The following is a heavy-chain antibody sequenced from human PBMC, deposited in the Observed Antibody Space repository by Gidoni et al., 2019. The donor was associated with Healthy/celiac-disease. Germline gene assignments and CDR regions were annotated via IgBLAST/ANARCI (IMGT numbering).Heavy chain of an antibody. CDR3: ARDDYGGKSIGGYYGMDV. V-gene: IGHV3-33*01. D-gene: IGHD4-17*01. Sequence: QVQLVESGGGVVQPGRSLRLSCAASGFPFSSYGMHWVRQAPGKGLEWVAVIWYDGSNKYYADSVKGRFTISRDNSKNTLYLQMNSLRAEDTAVYYCARDDYGGKSIGGYYGMDVWGQGTTVTVSS. CDR1: GFPFSSYG. CDR2: IWYDGSNK. J-gene: IGHJ6*02.